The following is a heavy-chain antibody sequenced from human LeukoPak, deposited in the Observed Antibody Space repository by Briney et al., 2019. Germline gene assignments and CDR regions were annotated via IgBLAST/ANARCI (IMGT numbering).Heavy chain of an antibody. Sequence: ASVKVSCKASGYTFTSCDINWVRQATGQGLEWMGWMDPNSGNTGYAQKFQGRVTMTRNTSISTAYMELSSLRSEDTAVYYCARGIMYYYDSSGYHGWFDPWGQGTLVTVSS. D-gene: IGHD3-22*01. CDR1: GYTFTSCD. CDR3: ARGIMYYYDSSGYHGWFDP. J-gene: IGHJ5*02. CDR2: MDPNSGNT. V-gene: IGHV1-8*01.